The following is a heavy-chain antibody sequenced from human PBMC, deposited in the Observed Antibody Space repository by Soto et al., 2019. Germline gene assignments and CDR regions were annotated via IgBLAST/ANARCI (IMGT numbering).Heavy chain of an antibody. J-gene: IGHJ6*02. D-gene: IGHD2-2*01. CDR1: GFTFSSYE. Sequence: HPGGSLRLSCAASGFTFSSYEMNWVRQAPGKGLEWVSYISSSGSTIYYADSVKGRFTISRDNAKNSLYLQMNSLRAEDTAVYYCARVQLGYCSSTSCYSDYGMDVWGQGTTVTVSS. V-gene: IGHV3-48*03. CDR2: ISSSGSTI. CDR3: ARVQLGYCSSTSCYSDYGMDV.